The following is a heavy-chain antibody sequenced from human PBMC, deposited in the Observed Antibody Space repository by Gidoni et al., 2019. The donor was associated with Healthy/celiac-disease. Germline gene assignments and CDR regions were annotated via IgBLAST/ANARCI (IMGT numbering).Heavy chain of an antibody. D-gene: IGHD2-21*01. Sequence: EVQLVESGGGLVKPGGSLRLSCAASGFTFSNAWMSWVRQAPGKVLEWVGRIKGKTDGGTTDYAAPVKGRFTISRDDSKNTLYLQMNSLKTEDTAVYYCTTEKAPNTVVAFDYWGQGTLVTVSS. CDR3: TTEKAPNTVVAFDY. CDR1: GFTFSNAW. V-gene: IGHV3-15*01. J-gene: IGHJ4*02. CDR2: IKGKTDGGTT.